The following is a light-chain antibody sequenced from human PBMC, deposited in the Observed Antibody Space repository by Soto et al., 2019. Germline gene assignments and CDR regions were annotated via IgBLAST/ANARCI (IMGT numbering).Light chain of an antibody. CDR1: NSNIGNNH. CDR3: DTWDSSLSGRM. J-gene: IGLJ3*02. CDR2: ESN. Sequence: QSVLTQPPSVSAAPGQKVTISCSGSNSNIGNNHVSWYQQFPGTAPKLLIYESNKRPSGIPDRFSGSRSGTSATLGITGLQAGDEADYYCDTWDSSLSGRMFGGGTQLTVL. V-gene: IGLV1-51*02.